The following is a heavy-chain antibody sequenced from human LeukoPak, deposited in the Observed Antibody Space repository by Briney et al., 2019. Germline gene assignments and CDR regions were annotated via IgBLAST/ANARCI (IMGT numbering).Heavy chain of an antibody. CDR2: VSDSGRNT. J-gene: IGHJ4*02. CDR3: AREYHDSSGYLDY. CDR1: GFTFRRYG. Sequence: GGSLRLSCAASGFTFRRYGMTWVRQAPGKGLDWVSSVSDSGRNTYYADSVKGRFTISRDNSRNTLYLQMNSLRAEDTAVYYCAREYHDSSGYLDYWGQGTLVTVSS. D-gene: IGHD3-22*01. V-gene: IGHV3-23*01.